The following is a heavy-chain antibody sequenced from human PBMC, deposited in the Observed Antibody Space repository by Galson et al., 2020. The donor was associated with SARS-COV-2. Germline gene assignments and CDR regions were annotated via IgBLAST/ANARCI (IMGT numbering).Heavy chain of an antibody. D-gene: IGHD5-12*01. V-gene: IGHV3-33*06. CDR2: VWGDGSYT. J-gene: IGHJ2*01. CDR3: VKDATSGLTRWFFDL. Sequence: GGSLRLSCPTSGFTFGNYGMHWVRQSPVKGLEWVALVWGDGSYTYYADSVKGRFTISRDNSKSALYLQMTSLGAEDTALYYCVKDATSGLTRWFFDLWGRGTLVTVSS. CDR1: GFTFGNYG.